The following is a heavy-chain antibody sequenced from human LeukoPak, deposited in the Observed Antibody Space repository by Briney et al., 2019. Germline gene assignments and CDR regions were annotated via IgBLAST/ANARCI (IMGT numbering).Heavy chain of an antibody. Sequence: SETLSLTCTVSGGSISSYYWSWIRQPPGKGLEWIGYIYYSGSTNYNPSLKSRVTISVDTSKNQFSLKLSSVTAADTAVYYCARAPYYYDSSGYYLGVAFDIWGQGTMVTVSS. CDR2: IYYSGST. CDR3: ARAPYYYDSSGYYLGVAFDI. D-gene: IGHD3-22*01. CDR1: GGSISSYY. J-gene: IGHJ3*02. V-gene: IGHV4-59*01.